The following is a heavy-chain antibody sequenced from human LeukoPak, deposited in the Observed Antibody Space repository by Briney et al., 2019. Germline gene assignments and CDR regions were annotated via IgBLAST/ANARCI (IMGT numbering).Heavy chain of an antibody. CDR1: GFTVSSNY. D-gene: IGHD3-10*01. Sequence: PGGSLRLSCAASGFTVSSNYVSWVRQAPGKGLEWVSVIYSGGSTHYADSVKGRFTISRDNSKNTLYLQMNSLRAEDTAVYYCARRFTMVRGVIIDDFAFDIWGQGTMVTVSS. CDR2: IYSGGST. V-gene: IGHV3-66*04. CDR3: ARRFTMVRGVIIDDFAFDI. J-gene: IGHJ3*02.